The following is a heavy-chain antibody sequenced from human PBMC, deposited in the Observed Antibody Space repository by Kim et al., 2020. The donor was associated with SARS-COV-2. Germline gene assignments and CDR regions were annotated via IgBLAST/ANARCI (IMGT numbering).Heavy chain of an antibody. CDR3: AREIMVRGVYPNNWFDP. D-gene: IGHD3-10*01. CDR1: GGSISSYY. Sequence: SETLSLTCTVSGGSISSYYWSWIRQPPGKGLEWIGYIYYSGSTNYNPSLKSRVTISVDTSKNQFSLKLSSVTAADTAVYYCAREIMVRGVYPNNWFDPWGQGTLVTVSS. V-gene: IGHV4-59*13. J-gene: IGHJ5*02. CDR2: IYYSGST.